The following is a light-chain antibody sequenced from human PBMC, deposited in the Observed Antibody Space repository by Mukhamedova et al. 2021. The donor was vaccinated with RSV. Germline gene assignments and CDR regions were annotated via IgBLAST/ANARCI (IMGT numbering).Light chain of an antibody. Sequence: TRSSGSIASNYVQWYQQRPGSSPTTVIYEDNQRPSGVPDRFSGSIDSSSNSASLTISGLKTEDEADYYCQSYDSSNHGVFGGGT. CDR1: SGSIASNY. CDR3: QSYDSSNHGV. CDR2: EDN. J-gene: IGLJ3*02. V-gene: IGLV6-57*01.